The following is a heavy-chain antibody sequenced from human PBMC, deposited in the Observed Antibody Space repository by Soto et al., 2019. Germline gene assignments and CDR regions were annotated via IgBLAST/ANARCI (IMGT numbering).Heavy chain of an antibody. J-gene: IGHJ4*02. D-gene: IGHD6-13*01. CDR2: IFYDGST. Sequence: QLQLQESGPGLVKPSETLSLTCTVSGGPITNSNYYWGWIRQPPGKGLEWIGSIFYDGSTYYNPSLQSRVAISVDTSRNLFSLKLTSVTAAETAVYYCVRLVPAAGACDFWGQGIRVTDSA. CDR3: VRLVPAAGACDF. CDR1: GGPITNSNYY. V-gene: IGHV4-39*02.